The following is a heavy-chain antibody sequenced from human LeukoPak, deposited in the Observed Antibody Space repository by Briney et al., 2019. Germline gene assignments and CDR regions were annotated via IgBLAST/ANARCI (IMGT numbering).Heavy chain of an antibody. V-gene: IGHV3-30-3*01. D-gene: IGHD1-26*01. Sequence: GGSLRLSCAASGFTFSSYAMHWVRQAPGKGLEWVAVISYDGSNKYYADSVRGRFTISRDNSKNTLYLQMNSLRAEDTAVYYCARDIGSGSYSFGYWGQGTLVTVSS. CDR2: ISYDGSNK. CDR3: ARDIGSGSYSFGY. CDR1: GFTFSSYA. J-gene: IGHJ4*02.